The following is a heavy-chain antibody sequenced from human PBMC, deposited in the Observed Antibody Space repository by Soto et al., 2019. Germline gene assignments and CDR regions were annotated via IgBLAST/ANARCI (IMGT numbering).Heavy chain of an antibody. V-gene: IGHV4-61*01. Sequence: LSVTCTVSVGSVTSGSYYWSWIRQPPGKGLEWIGYIYYSGSTIYNPSLKSRLTMSVDTSKNQFSLRLTSATAADTAVYYCARLDPRSYFDYWGQGSLVTVSS. J-gene: IGHJ4*02. CDR1: VGSVTSGSYY. D-gene: IGHD2-15*01. CDR2: IYYSGST. CDR3: ARLDPRSYFDY.